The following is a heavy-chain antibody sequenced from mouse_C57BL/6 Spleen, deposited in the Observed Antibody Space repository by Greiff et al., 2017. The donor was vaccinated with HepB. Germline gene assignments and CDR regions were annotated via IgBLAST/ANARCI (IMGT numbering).Heavy chain of an antibody. CDR2: IDPETGGT. V-gene: IGHV1-15*01. Sequence: VQLQQSGAELVRPGASVTLSCKASGYTFTDYEMHWVKQTPVHGLEWIGAIDPETGGTAYNQKFKGKAILTADKSSSTAYMELRSLTSEDSAVYYCTRSGWEGGVDYWGQGTTLTVSS. J-gene: IGHJ2*01. D-gene: IGHD3-2*02. CDR1: GYTFTDYE. CDR3: TRSGWEGGVDY.